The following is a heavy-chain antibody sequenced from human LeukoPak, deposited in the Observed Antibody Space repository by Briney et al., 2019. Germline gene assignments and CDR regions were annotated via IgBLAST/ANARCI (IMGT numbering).Heavy chain of an antibody. V-gene: IGHV1-2*02. D-gene: IGHD2-15*01. CDR1: GYTFTGYY. J-gene: IGHJ5*02. CDR3: ARERGYCSGGSCYRPRRFDP. CDR2: INPNSGGT. Sequence: ASVKVSCKASGYTFTGYYMHWVRQAPGQGLEWMGWINPNSGGTNYAQKFQGRVTMTRDTSISTAYMELSRLRSDDTAVYYCARERGYCSGGSCYRPRRFDPWGQGTLVTVSS.